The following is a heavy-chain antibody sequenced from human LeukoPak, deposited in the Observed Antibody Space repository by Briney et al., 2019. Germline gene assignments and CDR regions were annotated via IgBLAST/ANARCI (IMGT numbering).Heavy chain of an antibody. D-gene: IGHD6-19*01. CDR2: INPNSGGT. Sequence: ASVKVSCKASGYTFTGYYMHWVRQAPGQGLEWMGWINPNSGGTNYAQEFQGRVTMTRDTSISTAYMELSRLRSDDTAVYYCARYSSGRRESKYAFDIWGQGTMVTVSS. CDR1: GYTFTGYY. J-gene: IGHJ3*02. V-gene: IGHV1-2*02. CDR3: ARYSSGRRESKYAFDI.